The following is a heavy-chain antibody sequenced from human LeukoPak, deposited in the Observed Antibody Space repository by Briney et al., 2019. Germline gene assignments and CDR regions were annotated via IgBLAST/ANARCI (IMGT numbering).Heavy chain of an antibody. D-gene: IGHD3-22*01. CDR2: ISSSSSYI. V-gene: IGHV3-21*01. J-gene: IGHJ4*02. CDR1: GFTFSSYS. Sequence: GGSRRLSCAAAGFTFSSYSMNWVRQAAGKGLEWVSSISSSSSYIYYADSVKGRFTVSRDNAKNSLYLQMNSLRAEDTAVYYCARDESSGYSYGYWGQGTLVTVSS. CDR3: ARDESSGYSYGY.